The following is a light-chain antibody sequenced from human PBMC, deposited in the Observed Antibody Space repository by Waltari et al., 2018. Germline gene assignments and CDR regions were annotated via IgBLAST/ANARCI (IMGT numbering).Light chain of an antibody. CDR2: RND. Sequence: QSEMSQPPSVSGTPGQTVTISCSGRSSNVGSNVVNWYQQLPGTAPKLLIYRNDPRPSGVPDRFSGCKSGTSASLAISGLQSEDEADYYCAAWDDSLNGRWVFGAGTKLTVL. J-gene: IGLJ2*01. V-gene: IGLV1-44*01. CDR3: AAWDDSLNGRWV. CDR1: SSNVGSNV.